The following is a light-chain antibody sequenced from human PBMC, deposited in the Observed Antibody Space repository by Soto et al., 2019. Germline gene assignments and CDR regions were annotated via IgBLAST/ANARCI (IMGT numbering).Light chain of an antibody. CDR1: QSISSR. Sequence: DIEMTQSPSTLSASVGERVTITCRASQSISSRLAWYQQKPGKAPKLLIYKASSMASGVPSRFRGSGSGTEFTLTINSLQPDDFAIYYCQQYNTYSRTFGQGTKVELK. J-gene: IGKJ1*01. CDR2: KAS. V-gene: IGKV1-5*03. CDR3: QQYNTYSRT.